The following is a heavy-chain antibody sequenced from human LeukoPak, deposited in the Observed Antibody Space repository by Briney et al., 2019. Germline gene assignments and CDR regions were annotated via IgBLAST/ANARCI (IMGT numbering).Heavy chain of an antibody. Sequence: PSQTLSLTCTVSGGSISSGGYYWSWIRQHPGKGLEWIGYIYHSGSTYYNPSLKSRVTISVDTSKNQFSLKLSSVTAADTAVYYCARDETGGDYFDYWGQGTLVTVSS. CDR2: IYHSGST. V-gene: IGHV4-31*03. CDR3: ARDETGGDYFDY. CDR1: GGSISSGGYY. D-gene: IGHD3-10*01. J-gene: IGHJ4*02.